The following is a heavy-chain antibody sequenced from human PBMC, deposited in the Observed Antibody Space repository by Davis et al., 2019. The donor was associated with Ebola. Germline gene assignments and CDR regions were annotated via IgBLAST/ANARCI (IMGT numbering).Heavy chain of an antibody. D-gene: IGHD1-26*01. V-gene: IGHV4-39*01. CDR3: ARHRERYYFDY. J-gene: IGHJ4*02. Sequence: PGGSLRLSCTVSGGSISSSSYYWGWIRQPPGKGLEWIGSIYYSGSTYYNPSLKSRVTISVDTSKNQFSLKLSSVTAADTAVYYCARHRERYYFDYWGQGTLVTVSS. CDR1: GGSISSSSYY. CDR2: IYYSGST.